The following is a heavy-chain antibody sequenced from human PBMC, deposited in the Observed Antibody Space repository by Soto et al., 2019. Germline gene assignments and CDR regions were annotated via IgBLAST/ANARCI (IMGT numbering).Heavy chain of an antibody. J-gene: IGHJ4*02. CDR2: ISYDGSNK. CDR1: GFTFISYG. V-gene: IGHV3-30*18. D-gene: IGHD5-12*01. Sequence: GGSLRLSCAASGFTFISYGMHWVRQAPGKGLEWVAVISYDGSNKYYADSVKGRFTISRDNSKNTLYLQMNSLRAEDTAVYYCAKGYSGYDWIVDYWGQGTLVTVSS. CDR3: AKGYSGYDWIVDY.